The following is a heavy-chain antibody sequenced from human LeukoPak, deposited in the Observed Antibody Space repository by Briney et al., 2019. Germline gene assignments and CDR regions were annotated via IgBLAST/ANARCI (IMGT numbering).Heavy chain of an antibody. CDR3: ARGGRVRFGT. CDR1: GGSFSGYY. Sequence: SETLSLTCAVYGGSFSGYYWSWIRQPPGKGLEWIGEINHSGSTNYNPSLKSRVTIPVDTSKNQFSLKLSSVTAADTAVYYCARGGRVRFGTWGQGTLVTVSS. D-gene: IGHD3-10*01. J-gene: IGHJ5*02. CDR2: INHSGST. V-gene: IGHV4-34*01.